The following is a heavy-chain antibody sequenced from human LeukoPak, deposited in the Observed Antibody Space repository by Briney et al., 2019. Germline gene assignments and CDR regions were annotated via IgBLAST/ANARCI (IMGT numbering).Heavy chain of an antibody. D-gene: IGHD3-22*01. V-gene: IGHV3-21*01. CDR3: ARDPPYADGCSYDYDY. Sequence: GGSLRLSCAASGFTFSTYSMNWVRQAPGKGLEWVSSISGSSIYIYYADSVKGRFTISSANDKNSLYLQMNSLRAEDTAVYYCARDPPYADGCSYDYDYWGQGTLVTVSS. J-gene: IGHJ4*02. CDR1: GFTFSTYS. CDR2: ISGSSIYI.